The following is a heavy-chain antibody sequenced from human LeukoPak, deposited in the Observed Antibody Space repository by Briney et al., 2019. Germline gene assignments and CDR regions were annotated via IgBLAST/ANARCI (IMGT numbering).Heavy chain of an antibody. Sequence: GGSLRLSCAASGLIFSSYWMSSVRQAPGKGLEWVANIKRDGSEKYYVDSVKGRFTISRDNAENSLYLQMNSLRDEDTALYYCARGHYGMEVWGQGTTVTVSS. V-gene: IGHV3-7*01. CDR1: GLIFSSYW. CDR3: ARGHYGMEV. CDR2: IKRDGSEK. J-gene: IGHJ6*02.